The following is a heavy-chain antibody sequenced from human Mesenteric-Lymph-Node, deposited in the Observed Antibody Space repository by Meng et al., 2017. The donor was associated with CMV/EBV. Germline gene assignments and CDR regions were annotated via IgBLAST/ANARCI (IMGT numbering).Heavy chain of an antibody. V-gene: IGHV3-23*01. CDR1: GFTFSSYA. CDR2: FGGSGDST. CDR3: AKASTTGVDWFDP. Sequence: GESLKISCAASGFTFSSYAMSWVRQAPGKGLEWVSAFGGSGDSTYYANSVKGRFTISRDNSKNTLYLQMNNLRADDTALYYCAKASTTGVDWFDPWGQGTLVTVSS. D-gene: IGHD1-14*01. J-gene: IGHJ5*02.